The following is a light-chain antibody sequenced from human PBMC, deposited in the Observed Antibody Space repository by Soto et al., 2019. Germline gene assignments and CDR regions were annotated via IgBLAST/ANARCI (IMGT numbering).Light chain of an antibody. J-gene: IGKJ3*01. Sequence: IQLTLSPSSLSASVGHRVTISCRASHAISSYLAWYQQKPWKAPKLLIYAASTLQSGVPSRFSGSGSGTDFTLTISSLKPEDFATYYCQQLDTYPPFGPGTKVDIK. CDR1: HAISSY. CDR2: AAS. V-gene: IGKV1-9*01. CDR3: QQLDTYPP.